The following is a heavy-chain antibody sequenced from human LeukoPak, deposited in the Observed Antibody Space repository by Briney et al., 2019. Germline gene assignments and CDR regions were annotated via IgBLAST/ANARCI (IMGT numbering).Heavy chain of an antibody. D-gene: IGHD2-2*01. J-gene: IGHJ4*02. CDR3: ARAYCSSTSCYPYYFDY. Sequence: ASVKVSCKASGYTFTGYYMHWVRQAPGQGLEWMGWINPNSGGTNYAQKFQGRVTITRNTSISTAYMELSSLRSEDTAVYYCARAYCSSTSCYPYYFDYWGQGTLVTVSS. CDR1: GYTFTGYY. V-gene: IGHV1-2*02. CDR2: INPNSGGT.